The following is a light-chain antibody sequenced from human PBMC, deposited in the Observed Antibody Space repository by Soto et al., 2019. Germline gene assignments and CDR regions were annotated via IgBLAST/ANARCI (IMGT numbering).Light chain of an antibody. V-gene: IGKV1-6*01. CDR2: AAS. J-gene: IGKJ5*01. CDR3: QQADTFPIT. CDR1: QGIGND. Sequence: AIQMTQSPSSLSASVGDRVTITCRASQGIGNDLGWYQQKPGKAPKLLIYAASSLQSGVPSRFSGSGFGTDFTLTISSLQPEDFATYYCQQADTFPITFGQGTRLEIK.